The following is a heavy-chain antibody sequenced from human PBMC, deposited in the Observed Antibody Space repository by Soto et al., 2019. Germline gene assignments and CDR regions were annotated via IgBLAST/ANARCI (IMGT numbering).Heavy chain of an antibody. CDR1: GFILSDCA. V-gene: IGHV3-48*01. J-gene: IGHJ6*03. CDR2: ISSSSSVI. D-gene: IGHD7-27*01. Sequence: EVQLVESGAGLVQPGGSLRLSCATSGFILSDCAMNWVRQAPGKGLAWVSYISSSSSVIDYADSVKGRFTVSRDNARNSLYLRMNSLRAEDTALYYCARDLSWGSNWYYYMDVWGKGTTVTVSS. CDR3: ARDLSWGSNWYYYMDV.